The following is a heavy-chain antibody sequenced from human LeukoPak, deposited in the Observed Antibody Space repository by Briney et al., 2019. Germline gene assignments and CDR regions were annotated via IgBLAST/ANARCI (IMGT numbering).Heavy chain of an antibody. J-gene: IGHJ2*01. CDR1: GFTFSSYA. D-gene: IGHD2-21*02. Sequence: GGSLRLSCAASGFTFSSYAMSWVRQAPGKGLEWVSGISGSGGSTDYADSVKGRFTLSRDNSKNTLFLQVNSLRADDTAVYYCAKFHSPGRVTHFYWYFDLWGRGTLVTVSS. V-gene: IGHV3-23*01. CDR3: AKFHSPGRVTHFYWYFDL. CDR2: ISGSGGST.